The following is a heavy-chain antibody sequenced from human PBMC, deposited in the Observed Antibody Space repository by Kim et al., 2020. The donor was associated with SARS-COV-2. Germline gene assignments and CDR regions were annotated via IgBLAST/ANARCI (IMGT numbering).Heavy chain of an antibody. J-gene: IGHJ4*02. CDR2: ISSTVVTT. V-gene: IGHV3-23*01. Sequence: GGSLRLSCAASGFTFTGYAMSWVRQAPGKGLEWVSTISSTVVTTYYADSVKGRFTISRDNSKTTLYLQLISLRAEDTARYYCARVGSRSYFDYWGRGTL. D-gene: IGHD2-15*01. CDR1: GFTFTGYA. CDR3: ARVGSRSYFDY.